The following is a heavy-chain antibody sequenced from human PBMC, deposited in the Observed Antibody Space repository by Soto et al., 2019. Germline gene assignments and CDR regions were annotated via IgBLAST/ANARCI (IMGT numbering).Heavy chain of an antibody. CDR3: AHTIADQSLGYYFDC. J-gene: IGHJ4*02. V-gene: IGHV2-5*01. Sequence: QITLKESGPTLLKPPQTLTLTCTFSGFSLSTTEVGVGWIRQPPGKALEWLALIYWNDDKRYSPSLKSRLTVTKDSSKIQVVLTMTNMDPVDTATYYCAHTIADQSLGYYFDCWGQGTLVTVSS. D-gene: IGHD6-13*01. CDR2: IYWNDDK. CDR1: GFSLSTTEVG.